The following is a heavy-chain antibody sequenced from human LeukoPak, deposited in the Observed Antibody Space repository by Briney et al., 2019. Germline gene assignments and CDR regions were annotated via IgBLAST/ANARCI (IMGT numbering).Heavy chain of an antibody. Sequence: ASVKVSCKASGYTFTSYDINWVRQATGQGLEWMGWMNPNSGNTGYAQKFQGRVTMTRNTSISTAYMELSSLRSEDTAVYYCARGRERYGGYLTEFYYFDYWGQGTLVTVSS. CDR3: ARGRERYGGYLTEFYYFDY. J-gene: IGHJ4*02. V-gene: IGHV1-8*01. D-gene: IGHD5-12*01. CDR2: MNPNSGNT. CDR1: GYTFTSYD.